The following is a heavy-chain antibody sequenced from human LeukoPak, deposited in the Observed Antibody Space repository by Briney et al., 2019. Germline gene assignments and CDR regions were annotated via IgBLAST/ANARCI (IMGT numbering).Heavy chain of an antibody. Sequence: PGGSLRLSCAASGFTFSSYSMNWVRQAPGKGLEWVSSISSSSSYIYYADSVKGRFTLSRDNAKNSLYLQMNSLRAEDTAVYYCARPYCSSTSCYTGIGYWGQGTLVTVSS. CDR2: ISSSSSYI. J-gene: IGHJ4*02. D-gene: IGHD2-2*02. CDR3: ARPYCSSTSCYTGIGY. CDR1: GFTFSSYS. V-gene: IGHV3-21*01.